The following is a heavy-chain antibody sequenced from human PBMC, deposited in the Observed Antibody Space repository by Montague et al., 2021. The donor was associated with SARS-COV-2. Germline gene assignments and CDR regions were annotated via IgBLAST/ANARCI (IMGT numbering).Heavy chain of an antibody. V-gene: IGHV3-30*18. Sequence: SLRLSCAASGFTFNTYDMHWVRQAPGKGLEWVAVVSYDGSNKYYADSVKGRFTISRDNSKNTLYMQMNSLRAEDTAVYYCAKYLTVDIVVVVAAIKVSAFDYWGQGTLVTVSS. D-gene: IGHD2-15*01. CDR2: VSYDGSNK. CDR3: AKYLTVDIVVVVAAIKVSAFDY. CDR1: GFTFNTYD. J-gene: IGHJ4*02.